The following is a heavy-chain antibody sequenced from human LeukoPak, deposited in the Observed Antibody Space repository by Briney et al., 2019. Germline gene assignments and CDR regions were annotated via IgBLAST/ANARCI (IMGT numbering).Heavy chain of an antibody. D-gene: IGHD2-21*02. CDR3: ARDEALAYCGGDCQPVGYYGMDV. CDR1: GFTFSSYA. J-gene: IGHJ6*04. V-gene: IGHV3-30*04. CDR2: ISYDGSNK. Sequence: GGSLRLSCAASGFTFSSYAMHWVRQAPGKGLEWVAVISYDGSNKYYADSVKGRFTISRDNSNNTLYLQINSLSAEATAVYYCARDEALAYCGGDCQPVGYYGMDVWGKGTTVTVSS.